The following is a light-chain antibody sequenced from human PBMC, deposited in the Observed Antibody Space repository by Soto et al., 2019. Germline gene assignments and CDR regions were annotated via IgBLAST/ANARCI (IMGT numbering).Light chain of an antibody. CDR2: KAS. Sequence: IKMSLSPSTLSATVGDRVSITCRASQSISSWLAWYQQKPGKAPKLLIYKASSLESGVPSRFSGSGSGTEFTLTISSLQPDDFATYYCHQYNSYSTFGQGTKVDTK. CDR1: QSISSW. V-gene: IGKV1-5*03. J-gene: IGKJ1*01. CDR3: HQYNSYST.